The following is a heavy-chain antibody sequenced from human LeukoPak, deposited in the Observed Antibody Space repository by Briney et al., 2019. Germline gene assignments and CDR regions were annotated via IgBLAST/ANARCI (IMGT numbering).Heavy chain of an antibody. Sequence: GESLKISCKGSGYSFTSYWIGWVRQMPGKGLEWMGIIYPGDSGTRYSPSFQGQVTISADKSISTAYLQWSSLKASDTAMYYCARPLLAARWHYYYGMDVWGQGTTVTVSS. CDR3: ARPLLAARWHYYYGMDV. V-gene: IGHV5-51*01. CDR1: GYSFTSYW. J-gene: IGHJ6*02. CDR2: IYPGDSGT. D-gene: IGHD6-6*01.